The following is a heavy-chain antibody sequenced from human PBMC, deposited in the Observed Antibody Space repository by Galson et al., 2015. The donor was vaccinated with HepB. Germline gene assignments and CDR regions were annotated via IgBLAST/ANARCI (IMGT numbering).Heavy chain of an antibody. D-gene: IGHD5-12*01. V-gene: IGHV3-21*01. CDR2: ISSSSSYI. CDR3: ARGRGYSGYENNDAFDI. CDR1: GFTFSSYS. Sequence: SLRLSCAASGFTFSSYSMNWVRQAPGKGLEWVSSISSSSSYIYYADSVKGRFTISRDNAKNSLYLQMNSLRAEDTAVYYCARGRGYSGYENNDAFDIWGQGTMVTVSS. J-gene: IGHJ3*02.